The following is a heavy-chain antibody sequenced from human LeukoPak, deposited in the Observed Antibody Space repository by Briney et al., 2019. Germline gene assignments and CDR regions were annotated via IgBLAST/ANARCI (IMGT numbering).Heavy chain of an antibody. CDR1: GFTFSSYS. Sequence: GGSLRLSCAASGFTFSSYSMNWVRQAPGKGLEWVAVISYDGSNKYYADSVKGRFTISRDNSKNTLYLQMNSLRAEDTAVYYCARDSRDGSSYYGMDVWGQGTTVTVSS. D-gene: IGHD5-24*01. CDR2: ISYDGSNK. CDR3: ARDSRDGSSYYGMDV. J-gene: IGHJ6*02. V-gene: IGHV3-30*03.